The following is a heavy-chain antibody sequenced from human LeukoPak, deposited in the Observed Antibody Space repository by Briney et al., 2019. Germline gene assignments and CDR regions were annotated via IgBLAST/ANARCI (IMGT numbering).Heavy chain of an antibody. J-gene: IGHJ4*02. V-gene: IGHV4-39*07. CDR3: TGELAGTTVDY. CDR1: GGSISSSSYY. D-gene: IGHD1-7*01. Sequence: PSETLSLTCTVSGGSISSSSYYWGWIRQPPGKGLEWIGSIYYSGMTYYNPSLKSRFTTSLDTSKNQFSLNLSSVTAADTAVYYCTGELAGTTVDYWGQGTLVTVSS. CDR2: IYYSGMT.